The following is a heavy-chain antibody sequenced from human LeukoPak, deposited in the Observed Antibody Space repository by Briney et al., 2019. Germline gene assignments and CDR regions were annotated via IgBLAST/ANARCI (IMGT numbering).Heavy chain of an antibody. Sequence: SGPTLLNPPQTLTLTCTFSGFSLSTSGVGVGWIRQPPGKALEWLSLIYWDDDKRYSPSLKSRLTITKDTSKNQVVLTMSNMDPVDTATYYCAHRPGIVGATPFDYWGQGTLVTVSS. D-gene: IGHD1-26*01. CDR2: IYWDDDK. CDR3: AHRPGIVGATPFDY. V-gene: IGHV2-5*02. J-gene: IGHJ4*02. CDR1: GFSLSTSGVG.